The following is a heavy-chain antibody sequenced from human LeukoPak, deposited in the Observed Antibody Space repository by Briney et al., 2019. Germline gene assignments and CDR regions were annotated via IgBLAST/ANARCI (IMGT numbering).Heavy chain of an antibody. J-gene: IGHJ4*02. Sequence: PGGSLRLSCAAPGFTFSSYSMNWVRQAPGKGLERVSSISSSSSYIYYADSVKGRLTISRDNAKNSLYLQMNSLRAEDTAVCYCARVLGYCTNGVCSDDYWGQGTLVTVSS. CDR1: GFTFSSYS. CDR2: ISSSSSYI. CDR3: ARVLGYCTNGVCSDDY. D-gene: IGHD2-8*01. V-gene: IGHV3-21*01.